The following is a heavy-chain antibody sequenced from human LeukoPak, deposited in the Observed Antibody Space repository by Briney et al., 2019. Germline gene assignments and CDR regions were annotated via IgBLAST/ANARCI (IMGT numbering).Heavy chain of an antibody. CDR3: AADEVVVTAMERNFDP. J-gene: IGHJ5*02. V-gene: IGHV3-21*01. Sequence: NPGGSLRLSCAASGFTFSKHWMNWVRQAPGKGLEWVSSISSSSSYIYYADSVKGRFTISRDNAKNSLYLQMNSLRAEDTAVYYCAADEVVVTAMERNFDPWGQGTLVTVSS. D-gene: IGHD2-21*02. CDR2: ISSSSSYI. CDR1: GFTFSKHW.